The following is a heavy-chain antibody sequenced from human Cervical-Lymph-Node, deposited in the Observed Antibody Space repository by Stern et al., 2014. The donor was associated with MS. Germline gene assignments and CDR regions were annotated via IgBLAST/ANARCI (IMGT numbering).Heavy chain of an antibody. CDR2: IIPFFGTT. J-gene: IGHJ5*02. CDR1: GGTFSSYA. CDR3: ARLTLGATAANWFDP. D-gene: IGHD1-26*01. V-gene: IGHV1-69*01. Sequence: QVQLVQSGAEVKKPGSSVKVSCKASGGTFSSYAISWVRQAPGQGLEWMGGIIPFFGTTNYAQKFQGRVTITADESTSTAYMELSSLRSEDTAVYYCARLTLGATAANWFDPWGQGTLVTVSS.